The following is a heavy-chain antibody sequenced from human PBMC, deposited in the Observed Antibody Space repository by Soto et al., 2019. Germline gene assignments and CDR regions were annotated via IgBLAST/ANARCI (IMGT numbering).Heavy chain of an antibody. J-gene: IGHJ3*02. CDR3: AREPNYYCSGGSCSDAFDI. CDR1: GCAFSSYT. Sequence: SVKVSCKASGCAFSSYTISWVRQAPGQGLEWMGRIIPILGIANYAQKFQGRVTITADKSTSTAYMELSSLRSEDTAVYYCAREPNYYCSGGSCSDAFDIWGQGTKATVSS. CDR2: IIPILGIA. D-gene: IGHD2-15*01. V-gene: IGHV1-69*04.